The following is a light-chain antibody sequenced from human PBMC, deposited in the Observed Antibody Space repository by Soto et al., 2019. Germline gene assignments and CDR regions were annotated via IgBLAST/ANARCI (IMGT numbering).Light chain of an antibody. CDR1: QSVSSSY. V-gene: IGKV3-20*01. CDR2: GAS. CDR3: QQYGSAIT. Sequence: EIVLTQSPGTLSLSPGERATLSCRASQSVSSSYLAWYQQKPGQAPRLLIYGASSRATGIPDRFSGSGSGTDFTLTISRLGTEKFAVYYCQQYGSAITFGQGTLLEMK. J-gene: IGKJ5*01.